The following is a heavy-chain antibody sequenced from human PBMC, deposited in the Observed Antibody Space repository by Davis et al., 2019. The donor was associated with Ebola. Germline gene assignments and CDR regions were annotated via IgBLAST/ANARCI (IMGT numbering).Heavy chain of an antibody. CDR1: GGSFSGYY. CDR3: ARGHTITAVSNWFDP. V-gene: IGHV4-59*01. J-gene: IGHJ5*02. Sequence: SQTLSLTCAVHGGSFSGYYWSWIRQPPGKGLEWIGNLYYSGSTNYNPSLKSRVTISVDTSTNQFSLTLSSVTAADTAVYYCARGHTITAVSNWFDPWGQGTLVTVSS. D-gene: IGHD6-6*01. CDR2: LYYSGST.